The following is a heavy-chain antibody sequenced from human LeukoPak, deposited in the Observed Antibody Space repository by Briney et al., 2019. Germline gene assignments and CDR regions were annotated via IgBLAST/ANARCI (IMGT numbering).Heavy chain of an antibody. J-gene: IGHJ4*02. D-gene: IGHD3-10*01. CDR1: GFTFSNYG. CDR3: AKGYGSGSYSVDY. V-gene: IGHV3-30*18. Sequence: PGRSLRLSCAASGFTFSNYGMHWVRQAPGKGLELVAFISYDGSNKYHADSVKGRFTISRDNSKNTLYLQMNSLRAEDTAVYYCAKGYGSGSYSVDYWGQGTLVTVSS. CDR2: ISYDGSNK.